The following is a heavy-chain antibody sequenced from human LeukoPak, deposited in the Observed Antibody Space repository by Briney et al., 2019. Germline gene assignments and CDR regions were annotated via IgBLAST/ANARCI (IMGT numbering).Heavy chain of an antibody. CDR1: GFTYSSYA. Sequence: GGSLRLSCAASGFTYSSYAMSWVRQAPGKGLEWVANIKQDGSEKYYVDSVKGRFSISRDNAKNSLFLQMNSLRAEDTAVYYCAREVVLAPPDYYYYYYMDVWGKGTTVTISS. J-gene: IGHJ6*03. D-gene: IGHD2-8*02. V-gene: IGHV3-7*01. CDR3: AREVVLAPPDYYYYYYMDV. CDR2: IKQDGSEK.